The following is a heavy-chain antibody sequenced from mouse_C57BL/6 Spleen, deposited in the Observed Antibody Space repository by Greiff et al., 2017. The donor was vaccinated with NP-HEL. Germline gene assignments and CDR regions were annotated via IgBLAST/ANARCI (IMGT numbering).Heavy chain of an antibody. CDR2: IYPRSGNT. CDR1: GYTFTSYG. V-gene: IGHV1-81*01. D-gene: IGHD2-5*01. Sequence: VQLQQSGAELARPGASVKLSCKASGYTFTSYGISWVKQRTGQGLEWIGEIYPRSGNTYYNEKFKGKATPTADKSSSTAYMELRSLTSEDSAVYFCASYYSNYEDYYAMDYWGQGTSVTVSS. CDR3: ASYYSNYEDYYAMDY. J-gene: IGHJ4*01.